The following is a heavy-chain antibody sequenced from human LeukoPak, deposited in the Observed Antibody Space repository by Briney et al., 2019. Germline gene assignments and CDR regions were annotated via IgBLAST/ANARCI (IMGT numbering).Heavy chain of an antibody. CDR3: ARDDSYGYAYFDY. CDR2: ISYDGSNK. J-gene: IGHJ4*02. D-gene: IGHD5-18*01. V-gene: IGHV3-30*04. CDR1: GFTFSSYA. Sequence: PGGSLRLSCAASGFTFSSYAMQWVRQAPGKGLEWVAVISYDGSNKYYADSVKGRFTISRDNSKNTLYLQMNSLRAEDTAVYYCARDDSYGYAYFDYWGQGTLVTVSS.